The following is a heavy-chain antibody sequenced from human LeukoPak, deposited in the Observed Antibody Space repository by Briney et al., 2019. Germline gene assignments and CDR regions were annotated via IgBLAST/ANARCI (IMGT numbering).Heavy chain of an antibody. V-gene: IGHV3-7*01. CDR2: IKQDGSEK. CDR1: GFTFGSYW. J-gene: IGHJ4*02. Sequence: GGALRLSCAASGFTFGSYWMSWVRQAPGKGLEWVANIKQDGSEKYDVDSVKGRFTISRDNAKNSLYLQMNSLRAEDTAVYYCARDLARYGDYVGFDYWGQGTLVTVSS. D-gene: IGHD4-17*01. CDR3: ARDLARYGDYVGFDY.